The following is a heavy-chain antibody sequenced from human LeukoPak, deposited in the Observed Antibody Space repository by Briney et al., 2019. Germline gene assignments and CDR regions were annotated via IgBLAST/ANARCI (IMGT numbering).Heavy chain of an antibody. CDR1: GGSFSGYH. CDR2: INDRGHT. J-gene: IGHJ4*02. CDR3: AGDPTTVVTTPYYFDF. V-gene: IGHV4-34*01. D-gene: IGHD4-23*01. Sequence: SETLSLTCAVHGGSFSGYHWNWIRQSPGKGLEWIGEINDRGHTNYNPSLESRITISVDTSKKQFSLNLSSVTAADTAVYYCAGDPTTVVTTPYYFDFWGQGTLVTVCS.